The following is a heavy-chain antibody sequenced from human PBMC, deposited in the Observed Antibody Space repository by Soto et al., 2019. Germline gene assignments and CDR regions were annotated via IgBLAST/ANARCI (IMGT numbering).Heavy chain of an antibody. CDR2: INHSGSN. V-gene: IGHV4-34*01. CDR1: GGSFSGYY. CDR3: ARGLSRLKRVLH. D-gene: IGHD2-8*01. Sequence: PSETLSLTCAVYGGSFSGYYWSWMRQPPGKGLEWIGEINHSGSNNYNPSLKSRVTISVDTSKNQYSLKLSSVTAADTAVYYCARGLSRLKRVLHWGQGHLGTVYS. J-gene: IGHJ4*02.